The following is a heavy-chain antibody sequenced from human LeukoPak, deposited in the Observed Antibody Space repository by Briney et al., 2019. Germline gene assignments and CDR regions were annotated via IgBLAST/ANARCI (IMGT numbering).Heavy chain of an antibody. D-gene: IGHD3-22*01. J-gene: IGHJ4*02. V-gene: IGHV3-49*03. Sequence: PGGSLRLSCTASGFTFGDYYMSWFRQAPGKGLEWVGFIRSKAYGGTTEYATSVKGRFTISRDESKSIAYLQMNSLKTEDTAVYYCTRVVHYYDSSGYQKYYFDYWGQGTLVTVSS. CDR3: TRVVHYYDSSGYQKYYFDY. CDR2: IRSKAYGGTT. CDR1: GFTFGDYY.